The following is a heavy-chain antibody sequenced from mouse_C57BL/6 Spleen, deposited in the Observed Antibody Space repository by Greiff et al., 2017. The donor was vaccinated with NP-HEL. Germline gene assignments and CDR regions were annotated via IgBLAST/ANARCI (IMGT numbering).Heavy chain of an antibody. J-gene: IGHJ4*01. V-gene: IGHV1-62-2*01. D-gene: IGHD2-2*01. CDR3: ARHEAPYGYDGDYAMDY. CDR1: GYTFTEYT. Sequence: VMLVESGAELVKPGASVKLSCKASGYTFTEYTIHWVKQRSGQGLEWIGWFYPGSGSIKYNEKFKDKATLTADKSSSTVYMELSRLTSEDSAVYFCARHEAPYGYDGDYAMDYWGQGTSVTVSS. CDR2: FYPGSGSI.